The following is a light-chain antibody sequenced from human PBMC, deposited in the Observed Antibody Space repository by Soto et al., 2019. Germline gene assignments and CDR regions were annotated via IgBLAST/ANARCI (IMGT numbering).Light chain of an antibody. Sequence: QSVLTQPPSASGSPGQSVTISCTGASSDVGGYNYVSWYQQHPGKAPKLIIYEVSKRPSGVPDRFSGSKSGNTASLTVSGLQAEDEADYYCSSYAGSSIFVVFGGGTKLTVL. CDR3: SSYAGSSIFVV. CDR2: EVS. CDR1: SSDVGGYNY. V-gene: IGLV2-8*01. J-gene: IGLJ3*02.